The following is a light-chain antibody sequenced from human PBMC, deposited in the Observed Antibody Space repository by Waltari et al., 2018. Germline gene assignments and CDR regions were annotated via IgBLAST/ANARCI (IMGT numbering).Light chain of an antibody. V-gene: IGKV1-39*01. J-gene: IGKJ1*01. CDR1: QSIATY. CDR2: AAS. Sequence: DIQLTQSPSSLSASVGDRVTINCRASQSIATYLNWYQEKPGKAPKLLIFAASSLQGGVPSRFSGSGSGTGFTLFISSLQPEDFATYYCQQSFISPWTFGQGTKVEIK. CDR3: QQSFISPWT.